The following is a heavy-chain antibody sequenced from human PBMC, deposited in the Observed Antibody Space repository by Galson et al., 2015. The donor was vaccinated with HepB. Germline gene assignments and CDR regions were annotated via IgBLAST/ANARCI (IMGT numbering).Heavy chain of an antibody. CDR3: ARDSPYGSGSYIGYYMGV. CDR1: GYSFTSYG. V-gene: IGHV1-18*01. Sequence: SVKVSCKASGYSFTSYGISWVRQAPGQGLEWMGWISAYNGNTNYAQKLQGRVTMTTDTSTSTAYMELRSLRSDDTAVYYCARDSPYGSGSYIGYYMGVWGKGTTVTVSS. D-gene: IGHD3-10*01. J-gene: IGHJ6*03. CDR2: ISAYNGNT.